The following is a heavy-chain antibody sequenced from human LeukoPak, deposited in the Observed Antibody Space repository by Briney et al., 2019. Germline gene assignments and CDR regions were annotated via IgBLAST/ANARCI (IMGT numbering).Heavy chain of an antibody. Sequence: SETLSLTCIVSGDSISNYYWSWIRQPPGKGLEWIGYIYNSGSTNYNPSLKSRVTISVDTSKNQFSLKLSSVTAADTAVYYCARNRYFHPWGQGTQVTVSS. CDR1: GDSISNYY. CDR3: ARNRYFHP. V-gene: IGHV4-59*01. CDR2: IYNSGST. D-gene: IGHD1-14*01. J-gene: IGHJ5*02.